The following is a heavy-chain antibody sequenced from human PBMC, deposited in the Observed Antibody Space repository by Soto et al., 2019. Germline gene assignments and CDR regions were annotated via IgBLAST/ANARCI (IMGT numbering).Heavy chain of an antibody. CDR1: GFTFDTHA. D-gene: IGHD3-3*01. J-gene: IGHJ5*01. CDR3: AMVSAFDFWSGHFVFGWFDS. V-gene: IGHV3-23*04. CDR2: ISATGFSK. Sequence: EVRLVESGGGLVQPGGSLRLACTASGFTFDTHAMAWVRQAPGKGLEWVASISATGFSKYHADSVKGRITISRDNSNNTMYLPMNILRAEDTAVYNCAMVSAFDFWSGHFVFGWFDSWGQGTQVIVSS.